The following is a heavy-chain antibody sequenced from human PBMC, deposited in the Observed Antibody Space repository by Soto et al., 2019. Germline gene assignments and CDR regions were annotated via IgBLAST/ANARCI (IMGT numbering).Heavy chain of an antibody. Sequence: PGESLKISCKGSGYSFTSYWIGWVRQMPGKGLEWMGIIYPGDSDTRYSPSFQGQVTISADNSISTAYLQWSSLKASDTAMYYCAKVGVVAVADFDYWGQGTLVTVSS. CDR2: IYPGDSDT. CDR1: GYSFTSYW. J-gene: IGHJ4*02. CDR3: AKVGVVAVADFDY. V-gene: IGHV5-51*01. D-gene: IGHD3-22*01.